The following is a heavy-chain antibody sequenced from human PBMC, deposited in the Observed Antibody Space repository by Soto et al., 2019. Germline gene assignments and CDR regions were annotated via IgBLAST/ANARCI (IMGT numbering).Heavy chain of an antibody. CDR1: GYSFTTYG. J-gene: IGHJ4*02. D-gene: IGHD2-15*01. CDR3: ARTPRAQMIVLEAATRFDY. CDR2: ISPYNGDT. Sequence: QVQLVQSGAEVKRPGASVKVSCKASGYSFTTYGFNWVRQAPGQGLEWMGWISPYNGDTNYAHNFQGRVTLTTDTSTSTAYMELRSLTSDDTAVYSCARTPRAQMIVLEAATRFDYWGQGTLVTVSS. V-gene: IGHV1-18*04.